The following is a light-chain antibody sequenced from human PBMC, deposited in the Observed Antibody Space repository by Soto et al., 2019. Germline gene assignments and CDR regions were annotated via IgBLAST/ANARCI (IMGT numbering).Light chain of an antibody. V-gene: IGKV4-1*01. CDR3: QQYYSTPWT. CDR1: QSVLYSSNNKNY. CDR2: WAS. J-gene: IGKJ1*01. Sequence: DIVMTQSPDPLAVSLGERATINCKSSQSVLYSSNNKNYLAWYQHKPGQPPKLLIYWASTRESGVPGRFSGSGSGTDFTLNISSLQAEDVAVYYCQQYYSTPWTFGRGTKVDSK.